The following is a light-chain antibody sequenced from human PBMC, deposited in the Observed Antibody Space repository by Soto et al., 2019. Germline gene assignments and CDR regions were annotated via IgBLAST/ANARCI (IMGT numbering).Light chain of an antibody. CDR1: SSDVGGYNY. Sequence: QSVLTQPASVSGSPGQSITISCTGTSSDVGGYNYVSWHQQHPGKVPKLMIYDVSHRPSGVSNRFSGSKSGNTASLTISGLQAEDEADYYCSSYTSSITVVFGGGTKXTV. V-gene: IGLV2-14*03. J-gene: IGLJ2*01. CDR3: SSYTSSITVV. CDR2: DVS.